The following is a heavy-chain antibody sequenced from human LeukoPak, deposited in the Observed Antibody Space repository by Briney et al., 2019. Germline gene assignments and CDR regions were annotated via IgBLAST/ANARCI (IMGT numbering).Heavy chain of an antibody. CDR1: GGSISSGGHY. V-gene: IGHV4-31*03. CDR3: ARDQYYYGSGSHHYMN. J-gene: IGHJ4*02. CDR2: IYYSGST. Sequence: SETLSLTCTVSGGSISSGGHYWSWIRLHPGMGLEWIGHIYYSGSTYYNPSLKSRVTISVDTSKNQFSLKLSSVTAADTAVYYCARDQYYYGSGSHHYMNWGQGTLVTVSS. D-gene: IGHD3-10*01.